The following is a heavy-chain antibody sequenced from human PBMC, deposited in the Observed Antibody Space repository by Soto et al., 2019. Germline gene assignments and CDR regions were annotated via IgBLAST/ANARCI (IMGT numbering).Heavy chain of an antibody. V-gene: IGHV3-23*01. CDR1: GFSFNSYA. CDR3: AKGSIEYSAWFDN. Sequence: EVHLLESGGGLVQPGGSLRLYCAASGFSFNSYARVWVRQAPGKGLEWGSVISARGGSSYFADSVKGRFTISRDNSKNVLSLEMNSLRAADTDIYSCAKGSIEYSAWFDNWGQGTLVIVSS. J-gene: IGHJ4*02. CDR2: ISARGGSS. D-gene: IGHD5-12*01.